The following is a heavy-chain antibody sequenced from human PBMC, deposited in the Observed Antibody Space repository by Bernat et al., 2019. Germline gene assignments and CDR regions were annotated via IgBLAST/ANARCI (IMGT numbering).Heavy chain of an antibody. D-gene: IGHD6-13*01. V-gene: IGHV4-59*01. Sequence: QVQLQESGPGLVKPSETLSLTCTVSGGSISAYYWTWVRQPPGKGLEWIASISYSGGAYYNPSLKSRVTISLATSKNQFSLKVTSVTAADTAVYYCAWLSAAAADPWGQGTLVTVSS. J-gene: IGHJ5*02. CDR2: ISYSGGA. CDR3: AWLSAAAADP. CDR1: GGSISAYY.